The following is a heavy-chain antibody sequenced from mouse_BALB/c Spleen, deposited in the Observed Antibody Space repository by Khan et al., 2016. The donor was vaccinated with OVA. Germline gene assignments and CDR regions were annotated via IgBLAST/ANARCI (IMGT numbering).Heavy chain of an antibody. D-gene: IGHD1-2*01. J-gene: IGHJ1*01. CDR2: ISTGGST. V-gene: IGHV5-6-5*01. CDR3: SRGDYHGRGYFDV. CDR1: GLTFSIYA. Sequence: EVELVESGGGLVKPGGSLKLSCAASGLTFSIYAMSWVSQTPEKRLEWVASISTGGSTYYPDSVKGRFTISRDNARNILYLQMSSLRSEDTAMYSCSRGDYHGRGYFDVWGAGTTVTVSS.